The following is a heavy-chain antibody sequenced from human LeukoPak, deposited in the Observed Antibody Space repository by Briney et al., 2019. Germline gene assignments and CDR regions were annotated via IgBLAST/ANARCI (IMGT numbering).Heavy chain of an antibody. V-gene: IGHV3-13*01. CDR2: IGTAGDT. J-gene: IGHJ3*02. D-gene: IGHD6-19*01. CDR1: GFTFSSYD. Sequence: GGSLRLSCAASGFTFSSYDMHWVRQATGKGLEWVSAIGTAGDTYYPGSVRGRFTISRENAKNSLYLQMNSLRAGDTAVYYCARTVAGTYAFDIWGQGTMVTVSS. CDR3: ARTVAGTYAFDI.